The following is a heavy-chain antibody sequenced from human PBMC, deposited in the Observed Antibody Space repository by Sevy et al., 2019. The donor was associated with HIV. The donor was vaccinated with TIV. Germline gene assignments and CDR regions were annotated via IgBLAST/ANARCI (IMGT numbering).Heavy chain of an antibody. V-gene: IGHV1-8*02. CDR1: GGTFSSYD. J-gene: IGHJ6*02. CDR3: ARNVWRYYYYGMDV. CDR2: MNPNSGNT. Sequence: ASVKVSCKASGGTFSSYDINWVRQATGQGLEWMGWMNPNSGNTGYAQKFQGRVTMTRNTSISTAYMELSSLRSEDTAVYYCARNVWRYYYYGMDVWGQGTTVTVS.